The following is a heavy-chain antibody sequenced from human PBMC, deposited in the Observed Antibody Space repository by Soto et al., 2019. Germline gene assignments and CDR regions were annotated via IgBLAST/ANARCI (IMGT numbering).Heavy chain of an antibody. CDR3: ARGGDCLDQDPFYS. J-gene: IGHJ3*02. D-gene: IGHD2-21*02. CDR2: IWYDGSNK. CDR1: ALTFSRYG. Sequence: GGTLRRSCAASALTFSRYGMHWVRQAPGKRLEWVAVIWYDGSNKYYADSVKGRFTISRDNSKNTLYLQMNSLRAEDTAVYYCARGGDCLDQDPFYSCSQGTMVTASS. V-gene: IGHV3-33*01.